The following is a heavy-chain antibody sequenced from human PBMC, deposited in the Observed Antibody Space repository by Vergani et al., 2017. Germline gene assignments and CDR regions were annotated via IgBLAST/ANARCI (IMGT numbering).Heavy chain of an antibody. D-gene: IGHD2-15*01. V-gene: IGHV1-18*01. CDR3: ARDLIENDTYGRSCY. CDR2: ISAYNGNT. J-gene: IGHJ1*01. Sequence: QVQLVQSGAEVKKPGASVKVSCKASGYTFSTYGISWVRQAPGQGLEWMGWISAYNGNTNYPEKFQGRLTMTTDTSTRTAYMELRSLRSDDTAVYYCARDLIENDTYGRSCYGGPGTLVTVSS. CDR1: GYTFSTYG.